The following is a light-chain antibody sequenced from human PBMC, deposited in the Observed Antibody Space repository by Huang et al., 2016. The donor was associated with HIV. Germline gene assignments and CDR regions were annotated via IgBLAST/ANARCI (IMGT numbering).Light chain of an antibody. CDR3: QQYYSYPPYT. Sequence: AIRITQSPSSLSASTGDRVTITCRASQGISSYLAWYQQKPGKAAKLLIDAAATLQSGVPSRFSGSGSGTDFTLTISCLQSEDFAAYYCQQYYSYPPYTFGQGTKLEIK. CDR2: AAA. V-gene: IGKV1-8*01. J-gene: IGKJ2*01. CDR1: QGISSY.